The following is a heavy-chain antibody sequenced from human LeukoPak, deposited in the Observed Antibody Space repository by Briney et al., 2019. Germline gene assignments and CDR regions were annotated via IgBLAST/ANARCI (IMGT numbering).Heavy chain of an antibody. CDR2: ISYDGSNK. D-gene: IGHD6-13*01. V-gene: IGHV3-30*04. Sequence: PGRSLRLSCAASGFTFSSYAMHWVRQAPGKGLEWVAVISYDGSNKYYADSVKGRFTISRDNSKNTLYLQMNSLRAEDTAVYYCAKDPVAAAGPIYFDYWGQGTLVTVSS. CDR3: AKDPVAAAGPIYFDY. CDR1: GFTFSSYA. J-gene: IGHJ4*02.